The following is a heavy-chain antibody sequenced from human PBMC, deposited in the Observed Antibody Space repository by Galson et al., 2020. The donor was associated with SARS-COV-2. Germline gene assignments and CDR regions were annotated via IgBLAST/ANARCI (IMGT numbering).Heavy chain of an antibody. J-gene: IGHJ6*02. CDR2: IYNTGNA. D-gene: IGHD4-17*01. CDR1: GASISSGGYY. Sequence: SETLSLTCTVSGASISSGGYYWSWIRQVPGKGLEWIGYIYNTGNAYYTPSLRGRVTISADTSESQFSLKLTSVTAADTAVYYCATTYGDHDYYYGMEVWGQGTTVIVSS. CDR3: ATTYGDHDYYYGMEV. V-gene: IGHV4-31*03.